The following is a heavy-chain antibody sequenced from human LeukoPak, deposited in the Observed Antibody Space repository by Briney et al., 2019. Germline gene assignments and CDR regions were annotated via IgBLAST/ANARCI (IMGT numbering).Heavy chain of an antibody. V-gene: IGHV1-46*01. J-gene: IGHJ6*02. CDR2: INPSDGSA. D-gene: IGHD2-2*01. CDR3: ARDKGNSTTWSLSYYYGMDV. Sequence: ASVKVSCKASGYTFTMFFMHWVRQAPGQGLEWGGVINPSDGSATVAQKFQGRVSMTRDTSTNTVYMAVSSLRSHDTALYYCARDKGNSTTWSLSYYYGMDVWGQGTTVTVSS. CDR1: GYTFTMFF.